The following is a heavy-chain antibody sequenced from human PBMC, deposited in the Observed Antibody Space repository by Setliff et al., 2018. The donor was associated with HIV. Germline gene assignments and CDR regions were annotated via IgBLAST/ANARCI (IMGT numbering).Heavy chain of an antibody. D-gene: IGHD3-3*02. J-gene: IGHJ5*02. Sequence: LSLTCTVSGGSISSGGFYWSWIRQPAGKGLEWIGRIYTSGSTKYNPSLESRVTISVDTSKNQFSLRLSSVTAADTAVYYCARTIKEHLAVLWFDPWGQGTLVTVSS. CDR1: GGSISSGGFY. CDR3: ARTIKEHLAVLWFDP. CDR2: IYTSGST. V-gene: IGHV4-61*02.